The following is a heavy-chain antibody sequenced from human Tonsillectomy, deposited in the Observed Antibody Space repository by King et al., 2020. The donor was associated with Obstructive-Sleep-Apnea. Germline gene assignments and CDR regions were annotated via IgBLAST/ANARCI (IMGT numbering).Heavy chain of an antibody. D-gene: IGHD3-22*01. V-gene: IGHV4-39*07. CDR3: ARTTRDYYDSSGYDY. Sequence: LQLQESGPGLVKPSETLSLTCTVSGGSISSSSYYWGWIRQPPGKGLEWIGSIYYSGSTYYNPYLKSRVTISVDTSKNQFSLKLSSVTAADTAVYYCARTTRDYYDSSGYDYWGQGTLVTVSS. CDR1: GGSISSSSYY. J-gene: IGHJ4*02. CDR2: IYYSGST.